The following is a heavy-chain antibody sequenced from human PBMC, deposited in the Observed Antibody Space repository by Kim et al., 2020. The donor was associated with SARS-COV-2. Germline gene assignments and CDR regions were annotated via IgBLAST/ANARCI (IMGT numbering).Heavy chain of an antibody. CDR2: IHYSGHP. J-gene: IGHJ4*02. CDR3: ARRRHIAAATDY. CDR1: GGSISSSSYY. D-gene: IGHD6-13*01. V-gene: IGHV4-39*01. Sequence: SETLSLTCTVSGGSISSSSYYWGWIRQPPGKGLEWIGSIHYSGHPSYNPSLRSRVTISVDTSKNQFSLKLTSVSATDTAGYYCARRRHIAAATDYWGQGTLVTVSS.